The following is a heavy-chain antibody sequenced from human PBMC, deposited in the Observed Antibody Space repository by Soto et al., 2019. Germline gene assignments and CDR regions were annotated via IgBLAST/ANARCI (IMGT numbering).Heavy chain of an antibody. CDR3: ARGHLSRRFDC. J-gene: IGHJ4*01. CDR1: GASISSGDYY. V-gene: IGHV4-30-4*01. Sequence: PSETLSLTCTVSGASISSGDYYWGWIRQPPGKGLEWIGYISSSGRTYYNASPQSRVTISLDTSQNQFYLTLNSVTAADTAVYFCARGHLSRRFDCWGPGTRVTVSS. CDR2: ISSSGRT.